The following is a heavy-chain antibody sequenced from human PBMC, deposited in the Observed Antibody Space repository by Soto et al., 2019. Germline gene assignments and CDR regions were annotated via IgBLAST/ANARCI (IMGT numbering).Heavy chain of an antibody. V-gene: IGHV3-7*05. J-gene: IGHJ4*02. D-gene: IGHD4-17*01. CDR2: IKQDGGAK. CDR1: GFTFSSYW. CDR3: AKAIYGGNSDFGY. Sequence: EVHLVESGGGLVQPGGSLRLSCAASGFTFSSYWMTWVRRAPGKGLEWVANIKQDGGAKYYVDSVKGRFTISRDNAKNSLYLQMNSLRAEDTAVYYCAKAIYGGNSDFGYWGQGTLVTVSS.